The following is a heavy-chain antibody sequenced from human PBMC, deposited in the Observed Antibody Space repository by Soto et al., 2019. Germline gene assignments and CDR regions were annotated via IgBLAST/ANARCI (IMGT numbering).Heavy chain of an antibody. D-gene: IGHD5-18*01. J-gene: IGHJ5*02. CDR1: GGSIRSGGYY. Sequence: LCGGSIRSGGYYWSWIRQHPGKGLEWIGYIYYSGSTYYNPSLKSRVTISVDTSKNQFSLKLSSVTAADTAVYYCARVDTAMVDPWGQGTLVTVSS. V-gene: IGHV4-31*02. CDR3: ARVDTAMVDP. CDR2: IYYSGST.